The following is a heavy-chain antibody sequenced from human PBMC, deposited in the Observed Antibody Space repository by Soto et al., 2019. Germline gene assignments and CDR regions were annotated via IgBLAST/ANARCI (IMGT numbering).Heavy chain of an antibody. D-gene: IGHD2-15*01. CDR3: ARGPLVVVVVAATHSTFDY. CDR2: INHSGST. Sequence: SETLSLTCAVYGGSFSGYYWSWIRQPPGKGLEWIGEINHSGSTNYNPSLKSRVTISVDTSKNQFSLKLSSVTAADTAVYYCARGPLVVVVVAATHSTFDYWGQGTLVTVSS. J-gene: IGHJ4*02. V-gene: IGHV4-34*01. CDR1: GGSFSGYY.